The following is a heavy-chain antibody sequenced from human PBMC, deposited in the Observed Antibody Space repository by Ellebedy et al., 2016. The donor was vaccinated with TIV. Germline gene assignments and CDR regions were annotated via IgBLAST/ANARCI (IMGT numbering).Heavy chain of an antibody. Sequence: GESLKISCAASGFTFSSSAMSWVRQAPGKGLEWVSDISGSGTNTHYADSVKGRFTISRDNSKNTLYLQMNSLRVEDTAVYYCAKGFVSTYWGQGTMVTVSS. CDR2: ISGSGTNT. V-gene: IGHV3-23*01. J-gene: IGHJ3*01. CDR1: GFTFSSSA. D-gene: IGHD2-21*01. CDR3: AKGFVSTY.